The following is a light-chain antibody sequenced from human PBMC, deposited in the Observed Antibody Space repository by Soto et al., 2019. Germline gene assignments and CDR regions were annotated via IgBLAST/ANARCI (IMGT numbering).Light chain of an antibody. V-gene: IGKV1-5*03. Sequence: DIQMTQSPSTLSASVGDRVTITCRGSQGISSWLAWYQQKPGKAPRLLIYKASSLASGVPSRFSGSGSGTEFTLTISSLQPDDFATYYCQQYHDYWTFGQGTKVDIK. CDR3: QQYHDYWT. J-gene: IGKJ1*01. CDR2: KAS. CDR1: QGISSW.